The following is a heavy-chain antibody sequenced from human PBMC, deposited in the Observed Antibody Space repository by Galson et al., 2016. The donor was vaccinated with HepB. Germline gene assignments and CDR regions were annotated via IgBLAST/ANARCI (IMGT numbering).Heavy chain of an antibody. Sequence: SLRLSCAASGITVSSSHMSWVRQAPGRGLEWVSLIYSDGYTYYADSVKGRFTISRDNSKNTLYLQMNSLRAEDTAVYYCLGAIKSGFSFDYWGQGTLVIVSS. D-gene: IGHD3-10*01. CDR3: LGAIKSGFSFDY. J-gene: IGHJ4*02. CDR1: GITVSSSH. CDR2: IYSDGYT. V-gene: IGHV3-53*01.